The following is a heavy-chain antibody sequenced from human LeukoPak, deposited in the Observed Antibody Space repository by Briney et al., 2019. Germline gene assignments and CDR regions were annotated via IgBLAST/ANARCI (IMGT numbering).Heavy chain of an antibody. CDR3: AKDIAQGYTFGSIEQDY. CDR1: GFTFSSYA. Sequence: GGSLRLSCAASGFTFSSYAMSWVRQAPGKGLEWVSAISGSGGSIYYADSVKGRFTISRDNSKNTLYLQMNSLRAEDTAVYYCAKDIAQGYTFGSIEQDYWGQGTLVTVSS. CDR2: ISGSGGSI. J-gene: IGHJ4*02. V-gene: IGHV3-23*01. D-gene: IGHD5-18*01.